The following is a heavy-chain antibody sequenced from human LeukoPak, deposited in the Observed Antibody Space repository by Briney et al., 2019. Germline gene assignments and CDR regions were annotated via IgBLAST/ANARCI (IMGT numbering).Heavy chain of an antibody. Sequence: GGSLRLSCAASGFTFGNYWMHWVRQAPGKGLVWVSRINSDGRSISYADSVKGRFTISRDSSKNTLYLQMNSLRAEDTAVYYCAIGSYCSGGSCYPLFDYWGRGTLVTVSS. CDR2: INSDGRSI. D-gene: IGHD2-15*01. CDR3: AIGSYCSGGSCYPLFDY. CDR1: GFTFGNYW. V-gene: IGHV3-74*01. J-gene: IGHJ4*02.